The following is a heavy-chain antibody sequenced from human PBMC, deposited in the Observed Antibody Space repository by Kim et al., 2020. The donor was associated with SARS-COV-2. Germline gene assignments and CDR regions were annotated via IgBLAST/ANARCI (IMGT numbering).Heavy chain of an antibody. V-gene: IGHV3-74*01. J-gene: IGHJ2*01. CDR2: INSDGSST. Sequence: GGSLRLSCAASGFTFSSYWMHWVRQAPGKGLVWVSRINSDGSSTSYADSVKGRFTISRDNAKNTLYLQMNSLRAEDTAVYYCARAGVASVSPDISSPPPVFDWYFDLWGRGTLVTVSS. CDR3: ARAGVASVSPDISSPPPVFDWYFDL. D-gene: IGHD5-12*01. CDR1: GFTFSSYW.